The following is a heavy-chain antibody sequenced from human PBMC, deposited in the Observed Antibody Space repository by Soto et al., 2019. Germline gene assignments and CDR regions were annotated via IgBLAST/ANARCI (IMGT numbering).Heavy chain of an antibody. CDR3: ATSEGRDGYRFDY. D-gene: IGHD5-12*01. V-gene: IGHV1-69*13. CDR2: IIPMFGTP. J-gene: IGHJ4*02. CDR1: GVTFNRQD. Sequence: ASVKVSCKASGVTFNRQDMRWVRQAPGQGLEWMGGIIPMFGTPHYAEKFQDRVTITADESTGTAYLELSSLTSEDTAVYYCATSEGRDGYRFDYWGQGTMVTVYS.